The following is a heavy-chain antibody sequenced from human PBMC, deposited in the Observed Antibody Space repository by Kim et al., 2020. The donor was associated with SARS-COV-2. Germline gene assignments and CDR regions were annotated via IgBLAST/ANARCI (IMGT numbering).Heavy chain of an antibody. D-gene: IGHD3-16*01. J-gene: IGHJ4*02. CDR1: GFSFSHFA. Sequence: GGSLRLSCAASGFSFSHFAMSWVRQAPGKGLEWVSVIYSGVSDTYYADSVKGRFTISRDDSKNTLYLQMNSLRAEDTAIYYCARVGVASAPLDYWGQGTL. CDR3: ARVGVASAPLDY. V-gene: IGHV3-23*03. CDR2: IYSGVSDT.